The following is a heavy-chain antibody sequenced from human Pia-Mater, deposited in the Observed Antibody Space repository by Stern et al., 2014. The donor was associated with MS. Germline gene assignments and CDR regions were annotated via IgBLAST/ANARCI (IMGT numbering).Heavy chain of an antibody. J-gene: IGHJ4*02. CDR2: INSDGSST. V-gene: IGHV3-74*02. D-gene: IGHD5-18*01. Sequence: EMQLVASGGGLVQPGGSLRLSCAASGFTFSSYWMHWVRQAPGKGLVWVSRINSDGSSTTHADSVKGRFTISRDNAKNTLYLQMNSLRAEDTAVYYCARIAGVRSWIQPLDYWGQGTLVTVSS. CDR1: GFTFSSYW. CDR3: ARIAGVRSWIQPLDY.